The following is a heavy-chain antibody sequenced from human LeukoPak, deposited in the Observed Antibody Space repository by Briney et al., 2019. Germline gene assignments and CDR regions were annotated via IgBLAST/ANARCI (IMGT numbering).Heavy chain of an antibody. CDR2: INPNSGGT. Sequence: GESLKISCKGSGYSFTSYWIGWVRQMPGKGLEWMGWINPNSGGTNYAQKFQGWVTMTRDTSISTAYMELSRLRSDDTAVYYCARVYGAAGNSGAFDIWGQGTLVTVSS. CDR1: GYSFTSYW. V-gene: IGHV1-2*04. J-gene: IGHJ4*02. D-gene: IGHD6-13*01. CDR3: ARVYGAAGNSGAFDI.